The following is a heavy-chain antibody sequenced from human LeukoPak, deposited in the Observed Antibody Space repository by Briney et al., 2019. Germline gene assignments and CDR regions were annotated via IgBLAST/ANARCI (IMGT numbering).Heavy chain of an antibody. CDR2: SYSGGNA. D-gene: IGHD1-26*01. V-gene: IGHV4-59*11. CDR3: AHSKRGGGYYINAFAV. CDR1: GGSISSLY. Sequence: PSETLSLTCTVSGGSISSLYWTWIRQPPGKGLEWIGYSYSGGNANYNPSLKSRVTISIDTSENQFSLRLTSVTAADTAVYFCAHSKRGGGYYINAFAVWGQGALVTISS. J-gene: IGHJ3*01.